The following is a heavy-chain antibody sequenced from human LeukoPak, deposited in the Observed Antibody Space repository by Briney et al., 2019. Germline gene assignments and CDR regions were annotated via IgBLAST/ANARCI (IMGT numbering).Heavy chain of an antibody. CDR1: GFTLSTHW. V-gene: IGHV3-74*01. CDR2: IRSDGSMT. J-gene: IGHJ6*02. D-gene: IGHD3-10*01. Sequence: GGSLRLSCAASGFTLSTHWMYWVRQAPGKELVWVSRIRSDGSMTSYADSVRGRFTISRDNAEDTLFLQMTSLRVEDTALYFCASLLTPYHGSGGGGMDVWGQGTTVPVSS. CDR3: ASLLTPYHGSGGGGMDV.